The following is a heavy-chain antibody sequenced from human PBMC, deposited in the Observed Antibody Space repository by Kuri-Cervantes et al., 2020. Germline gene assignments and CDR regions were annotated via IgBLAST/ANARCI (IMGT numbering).Heavy chain of an antibody. J-gene: IGHJ4*02. V-gene: IGHV3-30-3*01. Sequence: LSLTCAASGFTFSSYAMHWVRQAPGKGLEWVAVISYDGSNKYYADSVKGRFTISRDNSKNTLYLQMNSLRAEDTAVYYCARGDYYGSGSCYTPLDYWGQGTLVTVSS. CDR2: ISYDGSNK. CDR3: ARGDYYGSGSCYTPLDY. D-gene: IGHD3-10*01. CDR1: GFTFSSYA.